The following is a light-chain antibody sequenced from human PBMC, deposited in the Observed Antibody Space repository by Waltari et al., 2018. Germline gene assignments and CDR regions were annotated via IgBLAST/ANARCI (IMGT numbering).Light chain of an antibody. CDR2: GKS. V-gene: IGLV1-40*01. J-gene: IGLJ2*01. Sequence: QSVLTQPPPVSGAPGQRVTIPCTGSSSNSGAGYDGHWYQQLPGPPPKLLIYGKSTRPSGVPDRFSGSKSGTSASLAITGLQAEDEADYYCQSYDSSLSGSVFGGGTKLTVL. CDR3: QSYDSSLSGSV. CDR1: SSNSGAGYD.